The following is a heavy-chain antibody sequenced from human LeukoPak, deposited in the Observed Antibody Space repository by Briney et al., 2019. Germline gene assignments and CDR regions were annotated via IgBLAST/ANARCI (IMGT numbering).Heavy chain of an antibody. D-gene: IGHD3-22*01. V-gene: IGHV4-38-2*01. CDR2: IYHSGST. CDR3: AGHYDSSGYYYHDAFDI. J-gene: IGHJ3*02. Sequence: PSETLSLTCADSGYSISSGYYWGWIRQPPGKGLEWIGSIYHSGSTYYNPSLKSRVTISVDTSKNQFSLKLSSVTAADTAVYYCAGHYDSSGYYYHDAFDIWGQGTMVTVSS. CDR1: GYSISSGYY.